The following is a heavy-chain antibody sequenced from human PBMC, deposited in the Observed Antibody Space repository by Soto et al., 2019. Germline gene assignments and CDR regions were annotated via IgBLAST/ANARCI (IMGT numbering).Heavy chain of an antibody. CDR3: ARVTGSGWYFDY. CDR1: GYTLSTYG. CDR2: ISTYTGNT. Sequence: QVQLVQSGAEVKKPGASVKVSCKASGYTLSTYGIIWVRQAPGQGLEWMGWISTYTGNTNYAQMFQGRVTMTTDTSTSTAYMERRSLRSDDTAVYYCARVTGSGWYFDYWGQGTLVTVSS. D-gene: IGHD6-19*01. V-gene: IGHV1-18*01. J-gene: IGHJ4*02.